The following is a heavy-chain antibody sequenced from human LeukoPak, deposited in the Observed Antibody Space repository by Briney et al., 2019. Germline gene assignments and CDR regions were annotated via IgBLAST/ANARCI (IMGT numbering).Heavy chain of an antibody. J-gene: IGHJ4*02. D-gene: IGHD5-12*01. CDR2: ISGSGGST. CDR1: GFTFSSYA. V-gene: IGHV3-23*01. CDR3: AKDPAPNPYSGYDYHFDY. Sequence: PGGSLSLSCAASGFTFSSYAMSWVRQAPGKGLEWVSAISGSGGSTYYADSVKGRFTISRDNSKNTLYLQMNSLRAEDTAVYYCAKDPAPNPYSGYDYHFDYWGQGTLVTVSS.